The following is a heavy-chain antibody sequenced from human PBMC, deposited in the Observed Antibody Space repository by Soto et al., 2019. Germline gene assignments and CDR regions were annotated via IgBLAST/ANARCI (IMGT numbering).Heavy chain of an antibody. D-gene: IGHD3-10*01. V-gene: IGHV1-18*01. CDR3: ARVWFGELPPNGGDYYYGMDV. CDR2: ISVYNGNT. CDR1: GYTFTSYR. Sequence: ASVKVSCKASGYTFTSYRISWVRQAPGQGLEWMGWISVYNGNTNYTQRLQGRVTMTTDTSTSTAYMDPVDTAAYYCARVWFGELPPNGGDYYYGMDVWGQGTTVTVSS. J-gene: IGHJ6*02.